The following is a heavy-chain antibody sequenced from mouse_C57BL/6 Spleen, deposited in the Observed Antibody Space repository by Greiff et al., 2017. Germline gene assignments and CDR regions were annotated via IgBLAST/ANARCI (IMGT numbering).Heavy chain of an antibody. CDR1: GYAFSSSW. V-gene: IGHV1-82*01. Sequence: QVQLQQSGPELVKPGASVKISCKASGYAFSSSWMNWVKQRPGKGLEWIGRIYPGDGDTNYNGKFKGKATLTADKSSSTAYMQLSSLTSEDSAVYCCARYYGSLDYWGQGTTLTVSS. D-gene: IGHD1-1*01. CDR3: ARYYGSLDY. J-gene: IGHJ2*01. CDR2: IYPGDGDT.